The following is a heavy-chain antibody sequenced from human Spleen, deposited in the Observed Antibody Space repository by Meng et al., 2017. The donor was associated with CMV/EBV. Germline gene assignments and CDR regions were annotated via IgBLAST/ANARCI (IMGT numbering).Heavy chain of an antibody. CDR2: INHSGST. CDR3: AREGRGESLGMDV. Sequence: SETLSLTCVVYGGSFSNYYWNWIRQPPGKGLEWIGEINHSGSTNYNPSLKSRVTISLDTSKNQFSLRLSSVTAADTAVYYCAREGRGESLGMDVWGQGTTVTVSS. D-gene: IGHD3-16*01. J-gene: IGHJ6*02. V-gene: IGHV4-34*01. CDR1: GGSFSNYY.